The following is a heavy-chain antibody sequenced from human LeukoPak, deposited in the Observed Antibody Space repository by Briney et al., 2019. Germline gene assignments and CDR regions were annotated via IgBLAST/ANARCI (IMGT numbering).Heavy chain of an antibody. J-gene: IGHJ3*02. CDR2: ISSSGTTI. CDR1: GFTFSSYD. Sequence: GGSLRLSCAASGFTFSSYDMNWVRQAPGKGLEWVSFISSSGTTINYADSVKGRFTISRDNTKNSLYLPMNSLRVEDTAIYHCARSFDIWGQGTMVTVSP. V-gene: IGHV3-48*03. CDR3: ARSFDI.